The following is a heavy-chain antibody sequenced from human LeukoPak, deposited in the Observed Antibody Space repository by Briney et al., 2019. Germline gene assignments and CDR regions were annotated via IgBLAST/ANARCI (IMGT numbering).Heavy chain of an antibody. D-gene: IGHD2-21*02. CDR3: AKSPSYCRGDCYSTFEY. Sequence: GGSLRLSCAASGFTFSSYWMSWVRQAPGKGLEWVANIKQDGSEKYYVDSVKGRFTISRDNAKNTLYLHMNSLRAEDTAVYYCAKSPSYCRGDCYSTFEYWGRGTLVTVSS. CDR2: IKQDGSEK. CDR1: GFTFSSYW. V-gene: IGHV3-7*03. J-gene: IGHJ4*02.